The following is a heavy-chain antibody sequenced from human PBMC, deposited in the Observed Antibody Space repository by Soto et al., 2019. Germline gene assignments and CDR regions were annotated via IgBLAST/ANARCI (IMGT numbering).Heavy chain of an antibody. J-gene: IGHJ4*02. CDR2: INHSGST. V-gene: IGHV4-34*01. D-gene: IGHD3-10*01. Sequence: QVQLQQWGAGLLKPSETLSLTCAVYGGSFSGYYWSWNRQPPGKGLEWIGEINHSGSTNYNPSLKSRVTISVDTSKNQFSLKLSSVTAADTAVYYCARLGRARFDYWGQGTLVTVSS. CDR1: GGSFSGYY. CDR3: ARLGRARFDY.